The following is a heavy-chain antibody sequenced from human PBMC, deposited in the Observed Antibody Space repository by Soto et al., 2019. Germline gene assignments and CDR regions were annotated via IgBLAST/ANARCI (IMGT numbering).Heavy chain of an antibody. J-gene: IGHJ3*02. CDR3: ARSQKRRLDAFDI. V-gene: IGHV1-69*13. CDR1: GVTFSSYA. CDR2: LIPIFGTA. Sequence: SVKVSCKASGVTFSSYAISWVRPAPVQGLEWMVGLIPIFGTANYAQKFQGRVTITADEYTSTAYMELSSLRSEDTAVYYCARSQKRRLDAFDIWAQGPMVTVS. D-gene: IGHD6-25*01.